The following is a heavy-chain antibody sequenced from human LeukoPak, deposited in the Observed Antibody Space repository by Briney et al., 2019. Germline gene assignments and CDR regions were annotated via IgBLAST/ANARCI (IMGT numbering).Heavy chain of an antibody. V-gene: IGHV1-69*06. D-gene: IGHD3-10*01. J-gene: IGHJ6*03. CDR1: GYTFTSYY. Sequence: ASVKVSCKASGYTFTSYYMHWVRQAPGQGLEWMGGIIPIFGTANYAQKFQGRVTITADKSTSTAYMELSSLRSEDTAVYYCASLTYYYGSGSHLYYYYMDVWGKGTTVTVSS. CDR3: ASLTYYYGSGSHLYYYYMDV. CDR2: IIPIFGTA.